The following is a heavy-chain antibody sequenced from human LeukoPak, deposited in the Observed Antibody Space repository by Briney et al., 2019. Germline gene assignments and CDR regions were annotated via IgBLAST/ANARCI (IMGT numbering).Heavy chain of an antibody. V-gene: IGHV4-61*02. CDR3: ARDHRGYYADY. D-gene: IGHD3-22*01. CDR1: GGSVTSGNYY. CDR2: IYTSGST. Sequence: KPSQTLSLTCTVSGGSVTSGNYYWNWIRQPAGKGLEWIGRIYTSGSTNYNPSLKSRVTISVDTSKNQFTLKLSSVTAADTAVYYCARDHRGYYADYWGQGTLVTVSS. J-gene: IGHJ4*02.